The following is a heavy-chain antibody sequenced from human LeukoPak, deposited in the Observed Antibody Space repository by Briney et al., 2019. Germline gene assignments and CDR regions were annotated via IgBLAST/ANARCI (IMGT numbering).Heavy chain of an antibody. Sequence: QTGGSLRLSCVASGFTFSNYAMSWVRQAPGKGLEWVSGISGSGGSTYYADSVKGRFTISRDNSKNTLDLQMSSLRAEDTAVYYCAKIRRNNWNDPFDYWGQGTLVTVSS. CDR3: AKIRRNNWNDPFDY. D-gene: IGHD1-20*01. CDR1: GFTFSNYA. V-gene: IGHV3-23*01. J-gene: IGHJ4*02. CDR2: ISGSGGST.